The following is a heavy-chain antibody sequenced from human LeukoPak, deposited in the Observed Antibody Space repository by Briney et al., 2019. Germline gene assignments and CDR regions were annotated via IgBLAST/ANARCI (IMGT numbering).Heavy chain of an antibody. D-gene: IGHD6-13*01. J-gene: IGHJ6*03. CDR3: ARDRQQLVSYYYYYYMDV. Sequence: SETLSLTCTVSGGSISSYYWSWIRQPPGKGLEWIGYIYYSGSTNYNPSLKSRVTISVDTSKNQFSLKLSSVTAADTAVYYCARDRQQLVSYYYYYYMDVWGKGTTVTISS. CDR2: IYYSGST. V-gene: IGHV4-59*12. CDR1: GGSISSYY.